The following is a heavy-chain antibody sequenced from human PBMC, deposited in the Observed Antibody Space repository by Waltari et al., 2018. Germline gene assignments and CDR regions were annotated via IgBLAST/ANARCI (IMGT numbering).Heavy chain of an antibody. CDR1: GFTFSSYS. J-gene: IGHJ4*02. Sequence: EVQLVESGGGLVQPGGSLRLSCAASGFTFSSYSMNWVRQAPGKGLEWVSYISSSSSTIYYADSVKGRFTISRGNAKNSLYLQMNSLRAEDTAVYYCARDNVWRIAVAEAPDYWGQGTLVTVAS. D-gene: IGHD6-19*01. CDR3: ARDNVWRIAVAEAPDY. CDR2: ISSSSSTI. V-gene: IGHV3-48*01.